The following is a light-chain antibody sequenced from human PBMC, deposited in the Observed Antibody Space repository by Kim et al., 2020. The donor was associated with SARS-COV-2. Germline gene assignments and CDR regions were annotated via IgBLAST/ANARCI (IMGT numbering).Light chain of an antibody. V-gene: IGLV6-57*04. CDR2: GDD. CDR1: TGSIANNY. CDR3: QSYDIFFQV. Sequence: NFMLTQPHSVSGSPGETVTISCTRSTGSIANNYIQWYQQRPGSAPTTVIYGDDRRPSGVPDRFSGSVDRSTNSASLTISGLKTEDEADYYCQSYDIFFQVFGGGTKLTVL. J-gene: IGLJ3*02.